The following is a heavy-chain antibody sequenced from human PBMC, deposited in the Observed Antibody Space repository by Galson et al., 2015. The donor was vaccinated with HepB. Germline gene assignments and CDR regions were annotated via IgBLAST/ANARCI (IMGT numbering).Heavy chain of an antibody. Sequence: SVKVSCKASGYTFTSYGISWVRQAPGQGLEWMGWISAYSGNTNYAQKLQGRVTMTTDTSTSTAYMELRSLRSDDTAVYYCARSRFRYSYGSTDAFDIWGQGTMVTVSS. CDR1: GYTFTSYG. CDR3: ARSRFRYSYGSTDAFDI. CDR2: ISAYSGNT. J-gene: IGHJ3*02. D-gene: IGHD5-18*01. V-gene: IGHV1-18*01.